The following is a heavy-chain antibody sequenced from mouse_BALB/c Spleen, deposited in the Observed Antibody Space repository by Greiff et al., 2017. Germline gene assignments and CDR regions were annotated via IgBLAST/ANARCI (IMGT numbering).Heavy chain of an antibody. CDR1: GFSLTSYG. V-gene: IGHV2-2-2*01. CDR3: VRREDSDYYAMDY. CDR2: IWSGGST. Sequence: QVQLKESGPGLVQPSQSLSITCTVSGFSLTSYGVHWVRQSPGKGLEWLGVIWSGGSTDYNAAFISRLSISKDNSKSQVFFKMNSLQADDTAIYYCVRREDSDYYAMDYWGQGTSVTVSS. J-gene: IGHJ4*01.